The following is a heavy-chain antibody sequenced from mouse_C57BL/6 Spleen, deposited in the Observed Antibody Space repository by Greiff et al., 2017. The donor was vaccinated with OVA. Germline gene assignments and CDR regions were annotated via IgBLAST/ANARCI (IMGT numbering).Heavy chain of an antibody. J-gene: IGHJ2*01. CDR2: IYPSDSET. CDR1: GYTFTSYW. D-gene: IGHD1-1*01. V-gene: IGHV1-61*01. CDR3: ARGPNYYGSSYFDY. Sequence: VQLQQPGAELVRPGSSVKLSCKASGYTFTSYWMDWVKQRPGQGLEWIGNIYPSDSETHYNQKFKDKATLTVDKSSSTAYMQLSSLTSEDSAVYYCARGPNYYGSSYFDYWGQGTTLTVSS.